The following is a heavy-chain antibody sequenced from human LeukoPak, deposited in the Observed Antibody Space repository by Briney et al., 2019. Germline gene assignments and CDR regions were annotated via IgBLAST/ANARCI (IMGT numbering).Heavy chain of an antibody. Sequence: ASVKVSCKASGYTFTGYYMHWVRQAPGQGLEWMGWINPNSGGTNYAQKFQGRVTMTRDTSISTAYMELSRLRSDDTAVYYCARWPVLGYCRSTSCQEFDPWGQGTLVTVSP. D-gene: IGHD2-2*01. CDR3: ARWPVLGYCRSTSCQEFDP. J-gene: IGHJ5*02. CDR2: INPNSGGT. CDR1: GYTFTGYY. V-gene: IGHV1-2*02.